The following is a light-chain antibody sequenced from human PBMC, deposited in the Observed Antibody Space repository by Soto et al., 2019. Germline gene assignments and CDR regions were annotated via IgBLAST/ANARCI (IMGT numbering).Light chain of an antibody. CDR1: SSDVGGYNY. J-gene: IGLJ2*01. CDR3: SSYAATNNLGV. Sequence: QSALTQPPSASGSPGQSVTISCIGTSSDVGGYNYVSVYQQHPGKAPKLMIYEVSKRPSGVPDRFSGSKSGNTASLTVSGLQAEDEADYYCSSYAATNNLGVFGGGTKLTVL. V-gene: IGLV2-8*01. CDR2: EVS.